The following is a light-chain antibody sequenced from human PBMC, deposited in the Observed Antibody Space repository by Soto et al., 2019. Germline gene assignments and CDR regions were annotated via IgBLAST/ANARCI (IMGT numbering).Light chain of an antibody. CDR1: SRDIGTSNL. Sequence: QSALTQPASVSGSPGQSITISCTGTSRDIGTSNLVSWYQQYPGKAPKLIIFEVTRRPSGISNRFSGSKSGNTASLTISGLQPEDEADYYCYTYTGNSTSLFVFGTGTKVTVL. V-gene: IGLV2-23*02. CDR2: EVT. J-gene: IGLJ1*01. CDR3: YTYTGNSTSLFV.